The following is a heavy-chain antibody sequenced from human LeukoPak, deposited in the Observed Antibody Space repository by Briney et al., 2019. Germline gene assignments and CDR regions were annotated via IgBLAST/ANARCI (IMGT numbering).Heavy chain of an antibody. CDR1: GFNFTDYY. Sequence: GGSLRLSCAASGFNFTDYYITWIRQVPGKGLECVSYITSSSNTIYYADSVKGRFTISRDNAKNSLYLQMNSLRAEDTALYYCAKDFLSWGQGTLVTVSS. CDR2: ITSSSNTI. D-gene: IGHD3-3*01. J-gene: IGHJ5*02. V-gene: IGHV3-11*01. CDR3: AKDFLS.